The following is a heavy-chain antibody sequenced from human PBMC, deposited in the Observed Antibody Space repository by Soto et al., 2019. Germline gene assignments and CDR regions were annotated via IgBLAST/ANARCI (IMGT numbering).Heavy chain of an antibody. D-gene: IGHD5-12*01. J-gene: IGHJ4*02. CDR3: ARGDRDGYNNFDY. Sequence: PCEPLKISCKGSGYSFTSYWIGWVRQMPGKGLEWMGIIYPGDSDTRYSPSFQGQVTISADKSISTAYLQWSSLKASDTAMYYCARGDRDGYNNFDYWGQGTLVTVSP. CDR1: GYSFTSYW. V-gene: IGHV5-51*01. CDR2: IYPGDSDT.